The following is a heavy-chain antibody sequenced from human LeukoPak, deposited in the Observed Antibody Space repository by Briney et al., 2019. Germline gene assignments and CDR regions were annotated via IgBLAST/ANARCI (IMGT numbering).Heavy chain of an antibody. CDR1: GYTFTTYY. CDR3: ARAPLTIFGVVIQRRRYYMDV. V-gene: IGHV1-46*01. D-gene: IGHD3-3*01. J-gene: IGHJ6*03. CDR2: INPSGGST. Sequence: ASVKVSCKASGYTFTTYYVHWVRQAPGQGLEWMGIINPSGGSTTYAQKFRGRLTMTRDMSTSTVYMELSSLRSEDTAVYYCARAPLTIFGVVIQRRRYYMDVWGKGTTVTVSS.